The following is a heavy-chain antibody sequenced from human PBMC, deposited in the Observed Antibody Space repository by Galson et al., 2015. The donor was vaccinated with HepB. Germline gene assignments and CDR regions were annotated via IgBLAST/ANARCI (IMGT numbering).Heavy chain of an antibody. J-gene: IGHJ3*02. CDR2: ISYDGSNK. D-gene: IGHD3-22*01. CDR3: ARDYYDSSGYYFTDAFDI. Sequence: SLRLSCAASGVTFSSYAMHWVRQAPGKGLEWVAVISYDGSNKYYADSVKGRFTISRDNSKNTLYLQMNSLRAEDTAVYYCARDYYDSSGYYFTDAFDIWGQGTMVTVSS. V-gene: IGHV3-30*04. CDR1: GVTFSSYA.